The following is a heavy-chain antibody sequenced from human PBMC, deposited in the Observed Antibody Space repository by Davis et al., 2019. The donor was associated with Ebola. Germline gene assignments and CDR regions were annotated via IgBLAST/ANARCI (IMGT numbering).Heavy chain of an antibody. CDR3: AGADFWSGYSPAFDY. Sequence: PSETLSLTCTVSGGTISSYYWSWIRQPPGKGLEGIGYIYYSGSTNYNPSLKSRVTISVDTSKNQFSLKLSSVTAADTAVYYCAGADFWSGYSPAFDYWGQGTLVTVSS. V-gene: IGHV4-59*01. CDR2: IYYSGST. CDR1: GGTISSYY. D-gene: IGHD3-3*01. J-gene: IGHJ4*02.